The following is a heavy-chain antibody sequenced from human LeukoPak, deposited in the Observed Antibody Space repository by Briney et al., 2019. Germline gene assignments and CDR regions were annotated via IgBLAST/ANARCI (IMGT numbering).Heavy chain of an antibody. J-gene: IGHJ5*02. CDR3: ARAYTAMAYNWFDP. V-gene: IGHV4-39*07. Sequence: PSETLSLTCSVSGGSVSSGSYYWSWIRQPPGKGLEWIGEINHSGSTNYNPSLKSRVTISVDTSKNQFSLKLSSVTAADTAVYYCARAYTAMAYNWFDPWGQGTLVTVSS. D-gene: IGHD5-18*01. CDR1: GGSVSSGSYY. CDR2: INHSGST.